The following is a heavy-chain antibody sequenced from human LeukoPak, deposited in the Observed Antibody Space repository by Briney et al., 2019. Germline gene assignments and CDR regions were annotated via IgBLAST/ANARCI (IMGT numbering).Heavy chain of an antibody. V-gene: IGHV4-30-2*01. CDR3: ARTYYYGSGSYMWFDP. CDR1: GGSISSDGYS. Sequence: SEALSLTCAVSGGSISSDGYSWSWIRQPPGKGLEWIGYIYHSGSTYYNPSLKSRVTISVDRSKNQFSLKLSSVTAADTAVYYCARTYYYGSGSYMWFDPWGQGTLVTVSS. J-gene: IGHJ5*02. CDR2: IYHSGST. D-gene: IGHD3-10*01.